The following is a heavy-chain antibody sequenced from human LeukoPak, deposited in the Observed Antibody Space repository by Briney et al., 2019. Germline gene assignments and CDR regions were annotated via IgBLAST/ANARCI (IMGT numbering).Heavy chain of an antibody. D-gene: IGHD1-26*01. CDR3: ARPGYSGSYWDAFDI. CDR1: GYSFTTYW. CDR2: IYPGDSDT. Sequence: KLGESLKISCKGSGYSFTTYWIGWVRQMPGKGLEWMGIIYPGDSDTRYSPSFQGQVTISADKSISTAYLQWSSLKASDTAMYYCARPGYSGSYWDAFDIWGQGTMVTLSS. V-gene: IGHV5-51*01. J-gene: IGHJ3*02.